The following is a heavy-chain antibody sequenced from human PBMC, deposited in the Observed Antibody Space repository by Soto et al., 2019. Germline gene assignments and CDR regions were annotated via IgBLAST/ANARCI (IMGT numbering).Heavy chain of an antibody. Sequence: EVQLVESGGGLVQPGGSLRLSCAASGFTFSSYSMNWVRQAPGKGLEWVSYISSSSSTIYYADSVKGRFTISRDNAKNSLYLQMNSLRDEDTVVYYCARDLRDTYYYDSSGRVDYWGQGTLVTVSS. CDR3: ARDLRDTYYYDSSGRVDY. CDR1: GFTFSSYS. CDR2: ISSSSSTI. V-gene: IGHV3-48*02. D-gene: IGHD3-22*01. J-gene: IGHJ4*02.